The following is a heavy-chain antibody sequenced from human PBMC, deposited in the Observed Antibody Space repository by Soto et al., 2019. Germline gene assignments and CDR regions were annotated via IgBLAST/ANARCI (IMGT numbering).Heavy chain of an antibody. CDR2: ISSSTSTI. Sequence: GGSLRLSCAASGFTFSSYEMNWVRQAPGKGLEWVSYISSSTSTIYYADSVKGRFTISRDNAKNSLYLQMNSLRVEDMAVYYCARGERNGHNYFFDYWGQGTLVTVSS. CDR3: ARGERNGHNYFFDY. J-gene: IGHJ4*02. CDR1: GFTFSSYE. V-gene: IGHV3-48*03. D-gene: IGHD1-1*01.